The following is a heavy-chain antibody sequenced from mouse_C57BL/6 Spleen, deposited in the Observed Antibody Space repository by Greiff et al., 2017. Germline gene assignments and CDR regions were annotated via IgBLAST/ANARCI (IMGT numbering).Heavy chain of an antibody. CDR2: ISYDGSN. J-gene: IGHJ2*01. V-gene: IGHV3-6*01. CDR1: GYSITSGYY. CDR3: ATGPYFDY. Sequence: VQLKESGPGLVKPSQSLSLTCSVTGYSITSGYYWNWIRQFPGNKLEWMGYISYDGSNNYNPSLKNRISITRDTSKNQFFLKLNSVTTEDTATYYCATGPYFDYGGQGTTLTVSS. D-gene: IGHD4-1*01.